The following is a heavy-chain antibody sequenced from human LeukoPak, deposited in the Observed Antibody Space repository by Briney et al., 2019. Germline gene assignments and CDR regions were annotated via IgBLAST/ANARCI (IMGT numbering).Heavy chain of an antibody. CDR1: GYTFTSYY. CDR2: INPSGGST. Sequence: ASVKVSCKASGYTFTSYYMHWVRQAPGQGLEWMGIINPSGGSTSYAQKFQGRVTMTRDMSTSTVYMELSSLRSEDTAVYYCAIHYYGSGSPLYYMDVWGKGTTVTISS. D-gene: IGHD3-10*01. V-gene: IGHV1-46*01. CDR3: AIHYYGSGSPLYYMDV. J-gene: IGHJ6*03.